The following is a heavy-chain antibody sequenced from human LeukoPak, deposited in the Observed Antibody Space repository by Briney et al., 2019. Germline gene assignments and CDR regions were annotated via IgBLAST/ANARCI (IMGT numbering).Heavy chain of an antibody. V-gene: IGHV1-8*03. Sequence: ASVKVSCKDSGYTFTSYDINWVRQATGQGLEWMGWMNPNSGNTGYAQKFQGRVTITRNTSISTAYMELSSLRSEDTAVYYCARGRSRENWFDPGGQGTLVTVSS. CDR2: MNPNSGNT. J-gene: IGHJ5*02. CDR1: GYTFTSYD. D-gene: IGHD5-24*01. CDR3: ARGRSRENWFDP.